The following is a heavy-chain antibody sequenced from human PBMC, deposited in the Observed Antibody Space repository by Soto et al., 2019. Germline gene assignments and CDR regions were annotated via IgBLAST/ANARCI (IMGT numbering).Heavy chain of an antibody. CDR2: IYYSGST. V-gene: IGHV4-39*01. Sequence: SETLSLTCTVSGGSISSSSYYWGWIRQPPGKGLEWIGSIYYSGSTYYNPSLKSRVTISVDTSKNQFSLKLSSVTAADTAVYYCARLGYCSSTSCYWAPHTFDYWGQGTLVTVSS. CDR1: GGSISSSSYY. D-gene: IGHD2-2*01. J-gene: IGHJ4*02. CDR3: ARLGYCSSTSCYWAPHTFDY.